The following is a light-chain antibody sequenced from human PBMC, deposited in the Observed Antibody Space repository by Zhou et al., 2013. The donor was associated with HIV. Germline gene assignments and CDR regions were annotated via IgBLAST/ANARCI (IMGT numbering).Light chain of an antibody. CDR3: QQRRNWPLIT. Sequence: EIVLTQSPATLSLSPGERATLSCRASQSVDTYLAWYQQKPGQAPRLLIYDASNRATGIPARFSGSGSGTDFTLTISSLEPKDFAVYYCQQRRNWPLITFGGGTKVEIK. CDR1: QSVDTY. J-gene: IGKJ4*01. CDR2: DAS. V-gene: IGKV3-11*01.